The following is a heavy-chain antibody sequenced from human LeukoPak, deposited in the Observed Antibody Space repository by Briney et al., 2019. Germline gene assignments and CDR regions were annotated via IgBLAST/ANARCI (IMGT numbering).Heavy chain of an antibody. D-gene: IGHD3-22*01. CDR2: IYYSGST. J-gene: IGHJ4*02. Sequence: PSETLSLTCTVSGGSISSYYWSWIRQPPGKGLEWIGYIYYSGSTNYNPSLKSRVTISVDTSKNQFSLKLSSVTAADTAVYYCARTYYYDSSGYPYFDYWGQGTLSPSPQ. CDR1: GGSISSYY. CDR3: ARTYYYDSSGYPYFDY. V-gene: IGHV4-59*01.